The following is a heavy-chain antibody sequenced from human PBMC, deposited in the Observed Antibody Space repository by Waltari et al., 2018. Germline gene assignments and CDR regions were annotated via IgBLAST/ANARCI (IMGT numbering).Heavy chain of an antibody. V-gene: IGHV4-39*01. D-gene: IGHD3-3*01. CDR1: GGSISSSSYY. Sequence: QLQLQESGPGLVKPSETLSLTCTVSGGSISSSSYYWGWIRQPPGKGLEWIGSIYYSGSTSYNPSLKSRVTISVDTSKNQFSLKLSSVTAADTAVYYCARRGLWSGSVDYWGQGTLVTVSS. J-gene: IGHJ4*02. CDR3: ARRGLWSGSVDY. CDR2: IYYSGST.